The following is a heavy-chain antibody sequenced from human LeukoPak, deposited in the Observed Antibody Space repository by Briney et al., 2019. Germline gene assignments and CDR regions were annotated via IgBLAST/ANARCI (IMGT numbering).Heavy chain of an antibody. D-gene: IGHD1-26*01. J-gene: IGHJ6*03. CDR2: IYTSGST. CDR3: ARDSVGATLFDYYHYMDV. V-gene: IGHV4-61*02. CDR1: GGSISSGSYY. Sequence: PSETLSLTCTVSGGSISSGSYYWSWIRQPAGKGLEWIGRIYTSGSTNYNPSLKSRVTISVDTSKNQFSLKLSSVTAADTAVYYCARDSVGATLFDYYHYMDVWGKGTTVTISS.